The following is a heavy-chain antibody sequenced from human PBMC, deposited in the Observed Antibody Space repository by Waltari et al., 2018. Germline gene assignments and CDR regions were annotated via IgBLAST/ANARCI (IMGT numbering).Heavy chain of an antibody. CDR1: GYTFTDYY. D-gene: IGHD3-3*01. V-gene: IGHV1-2*07. CDR3: TKYARLTFFGVVLGPDWFDP. CDR2: IDPKIGET. J-gene: IGHJ5*02. Sequence: QVLLVQSGAEVKKPGASVKVSCTASGYTFTDYYIYWVRQAPGQGLQWRGGIDPKIGETGYTNEFQGRITMTTDTSINTAFMELTTLKSDDTAIYYCTKYARLTFFGVVLGPDWFDPWGQGTLVIVSS.